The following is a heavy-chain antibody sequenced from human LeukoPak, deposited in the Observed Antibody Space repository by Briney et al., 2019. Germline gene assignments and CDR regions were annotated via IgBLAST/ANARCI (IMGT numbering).Heavy chain of an antibody. J-gene: IGHJ4*02. CDR3: ARLCLYSSSWYQSQGDY. CDR1: GGSISSYY. Sequence: SSETLSLTCTVSGGSISSYYWSWIRQPPGKGLEWIGNIYYSGSTNYNPSLKSRVTISVDTSKNQFSLKLSSVTAADTAVYYCARLCLYSSSWYQSQGDYWGQGTLVTVSS. D-gene: IGHD6-13*01. V-gene: IGHV4-59*12. CDR2: IYYSGST.